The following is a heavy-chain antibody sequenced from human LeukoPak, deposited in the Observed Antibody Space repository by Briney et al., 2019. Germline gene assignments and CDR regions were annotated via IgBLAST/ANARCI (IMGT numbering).Heavy chain of an antibody. D-gene: IGHD3-22*01. CDR1: GYTFTSYD. J-gene: IGHJ3*02. V-gene: IGHV1-8*01. Sequence: ASVKVSCKASGYTFTSYDINWVRQATGQGLEWMGWMNPNSGNTDYAQKFQGRVTMTRNTSISTAYMELSSLRSEDTAVYYCTRDPYYYDSSGYGRDAFDIWGQGTMVTVSS. CDR2: MNPNSGNT. CDR3: TRDPYYYDSSGYGRDAFDI.